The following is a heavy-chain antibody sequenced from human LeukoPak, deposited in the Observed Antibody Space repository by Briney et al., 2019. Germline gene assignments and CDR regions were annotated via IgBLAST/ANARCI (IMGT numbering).Heavy chain of an antibody. J-gene: IGHJ6*04. V-gene: IGHV3-23*01. D-gene: IGHD2-2*03. CDR2: ISGSGSST. Sequence: PGGSLRLSCAASGFTFSSYAMSWVRQAPGKGLEWVSAISGSGSSTYYEDSVKGRFTISRDNSKNTLYLQMNSLRAEDTAVYYCASGYCSSISCYQDVWAKGPRSPSPQ. CDR1: GFTFSSYA. CDR3: ASGYCSSISCYQDV.